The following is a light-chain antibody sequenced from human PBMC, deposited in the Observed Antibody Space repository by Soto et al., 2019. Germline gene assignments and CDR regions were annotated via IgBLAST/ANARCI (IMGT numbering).Light chain of an antibody. Sequence: QSALRHPASVSWSPGQSITISCTGTSSDVGDYNYVSWYQQVPGKAPKVMIYEVSNRPSGVSNRFSGSKSGITASLTISGLQAEEQADYYCSSYTSSSNHVFGTGTKVTVL. J-gene: IGLJ1*01. V-gene: IGLV2-14*01. CDR2: EVS. CDR3: SSYTSSSNHV. CDR1: SSDVGDYNY.